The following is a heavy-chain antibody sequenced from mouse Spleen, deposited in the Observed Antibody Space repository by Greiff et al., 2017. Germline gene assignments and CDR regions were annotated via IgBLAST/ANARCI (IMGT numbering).Heavy chain of an antibody. CDR2: IYPGRGST. J-gene: IGHJ2*01. D-gene: IGHD2-13*01. CDR3: ARWGDYVKYFDY. Sequence: VQLQQSGAELVKPGASVKMSCKASGYTFTSYWITWVKQRPGQGLEWIGDIYPGRGSTNYNEKFKSKATLTVDTSSSTAYMQLSSLTSEDSAVYYCARWGDYVKYFDYWGQGTTLTVSS. V-gene: IGHV1-55*01. CDR1: GYTFTSYW.